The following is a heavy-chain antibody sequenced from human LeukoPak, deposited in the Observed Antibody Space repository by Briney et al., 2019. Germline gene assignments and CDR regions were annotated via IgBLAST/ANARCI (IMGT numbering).Heavy chain of an antibody. CDR2: IYYSGST. Sequence: SETLSLTCTVSGGSISSGSYYWSWIRQPPGKGLEWIGYIYYSGSTNYNPSLKSRVTISVDTSKNQFSLKLSSVTAADTAVYYCARSFGEYRTEGAALFQHWGQGTLVTVSS. D-gene: IGHD3-10*01. V-gene: IGHV4-61*01. CDR1: GGSISSGSYY. J-gene: IGHJ1*01. CDR3: ARSFGEYRTEGAALFQH.